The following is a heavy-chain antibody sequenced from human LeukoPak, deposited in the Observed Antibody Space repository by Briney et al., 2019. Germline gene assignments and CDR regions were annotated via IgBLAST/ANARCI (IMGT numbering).Heavy chain of an antibody. D-gene: IGHD3/OR15-3a*01. CDR2: FDPEDGET. J-gene: IGHJ4*02. CDR1: GYTLTELS. CDR3: ATEGLRTGSSPYYFDY. Sequence: SVKVSCKVSGYTLTELSMHWVRQAPGKGLEWMGGFDPEDGETIYAQKFQGRVTMTADTSTDTAYMELSSLRSEDTAVYYCATEGLRTGSSPYYFDYWGQGTLVTVSS. V-gene: IGHV1-24*01.